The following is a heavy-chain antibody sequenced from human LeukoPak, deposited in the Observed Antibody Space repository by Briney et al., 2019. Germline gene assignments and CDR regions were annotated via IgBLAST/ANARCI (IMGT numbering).Heavy chain of an antibody. J-gene: IGHJ5*01. CDR1: GGSITRGNYY. CDR3: ARRGEYSGYVFDS. V-gene: IGHV4-61*02. D-gene: IGHD5-12*01. Sequence: SETLSLTCTVSGGSITRGNYYWSWIRQPAGRGLEWIGRISARVSTVYNPSLKSRVTMSVDTSKNQFSLKLSSVTAADTAVYYCARRGEYSGYVFDSWGQGTLVTVSS. CDR2: ISARVST.